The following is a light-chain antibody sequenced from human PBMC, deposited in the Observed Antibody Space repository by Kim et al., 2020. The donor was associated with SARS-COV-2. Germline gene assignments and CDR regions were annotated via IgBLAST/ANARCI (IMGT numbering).Light chain of an antibody. V-gene: IGKV3-11*01. Sequence: PREGATSSRRARHSVDISLAWDPQKPGPAPWILISDASIRSTGIPDRFSGSGSGTDFTLTIGSLEPRDFAIYYCQQRGNWPPALTFGGGTKVDIK. CDR3: QQRGNWPPALT. CDR1: HSVDIS. CDR2: DAS. J-gene: IGKJ4*01.